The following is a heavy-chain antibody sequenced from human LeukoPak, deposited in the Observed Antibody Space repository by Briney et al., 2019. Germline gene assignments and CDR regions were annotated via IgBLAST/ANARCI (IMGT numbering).Heavy chain of an antibody. CDR3: ARGATYCSGGSCYYYYYYYYMDV. CDR2: INPNSGGT. Sequence: ASVKVSCKASGYTFTGHYMHWVRQAPGQGLEWMGRINPNSGGTNYAQKFQGRVTMTRDTSISTAYMELSRLRSDDTAVYYCARGATYCSGGSCYYYYYYYYMDVWGKGTTVTVSS. CDR1: GYTFTGHY. V-gene: IGHV1-2*06. D-gene: IGHD2-15*01. J-gene: IGHJ6*03.